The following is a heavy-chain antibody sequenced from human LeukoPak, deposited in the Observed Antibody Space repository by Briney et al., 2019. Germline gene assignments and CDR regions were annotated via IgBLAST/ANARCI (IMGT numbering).Heavy chain of an antibody. CDR3: AKDGDQVTVTKVDD. D-gene: IGHD4-17*01. V-gene: IGHV3-23*01. Sequence: PGGSLRLSCAASGFTFSSYVMSWVRQAPGKGLEWVSGISGSGGTTYYADSVKGRFTISRDNSKNPLYLEMNSLRADDTAVYYCAKDGDQVTVTKVDDWGQGTLVTVSS. J-gene: IGHJ4*02. CDR2: ISGSGGTT. CDR1: GFTFSSYV.